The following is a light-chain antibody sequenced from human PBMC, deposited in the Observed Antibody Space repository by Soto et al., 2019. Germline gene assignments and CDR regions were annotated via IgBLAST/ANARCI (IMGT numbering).Light chain of an antibody. Sequence: QSVLTQPASVSGSPGQSITISCTGTSSDVGSYNYVSWYQQHPDKAPKLMIYDVSNRPSGVSDRFSGSKSGNTASLTISGLQAEDEADYYCTSYITAGTYVFGTGTKVTVL. J-gene: IGLJ1*01. V-gene: IGLV2-14*03. CDR3: TSYITAGTYV. CDR1: SSDVGSYNY. CDR2: DVS.